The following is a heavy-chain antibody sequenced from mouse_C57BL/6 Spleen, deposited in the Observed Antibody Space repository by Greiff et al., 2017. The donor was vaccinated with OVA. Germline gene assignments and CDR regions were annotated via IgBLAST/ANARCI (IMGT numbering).Heavy chain of an antibody. Sequence: EVQLQESGGGLVQPKGSLKLSCAASGFTFNTYAMHWVRQAPGKGLEWVARIRRKSSNYATYYADSVKDRFTISRDDSQSMLYLQMNNLKTEDTAMYYCVRSEDYDDYYAMDYWGQGTSVTVSS. CDR2: IRRKSSNYAT. V-gene: IGHV10-3*01. J-gene: IGHJ4*01. CDR3: VRSEDYDDYYAMDY. CDR1: GFTFNTYA. D-gene: IGHD2-4*01.